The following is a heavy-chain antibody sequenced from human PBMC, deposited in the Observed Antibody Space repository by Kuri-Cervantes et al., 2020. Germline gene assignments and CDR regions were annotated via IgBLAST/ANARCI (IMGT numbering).Heavy chain of an antibody. Sequence: LRLSCAVSGGSISSGGYSWSWIRQPPGKGLEWIGYIYYSGSTYYNPSLKSRVTISVDTSKNQFSLKLSSVTAADTAVYYCARRGVRGVIPFDYWGQGTLVTVSS. V-gene: IGHV4-30-2*03. J-gene: IGHJ4*02. CDR1: GGSISSGGYS. CDR2: IYYSGST. CDR3: ARRGVRGVIPFDY. D-gene: IGHD3-10*01.